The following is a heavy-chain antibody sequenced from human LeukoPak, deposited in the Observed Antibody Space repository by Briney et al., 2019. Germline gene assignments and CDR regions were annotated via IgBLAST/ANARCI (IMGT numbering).Heavy chain of an antibody. D-gene: IGHD6-19*01. J-gene: IGHJ6*02. V-gene: IGHV4-61*01. Sequence: SETLSLTCTVSGGSVSSGSYYWSWIRQPPGKGLEWIGYIYYSGSTNYNPSLKSRVTISVDTSKNQFSLKLSSVTAAGTAVYYCARGVAVAGTKTIYYYYGMDVWGQGTTVTVSS. CDR1: GGSVSSGSYY. CDR3: ARGVAVAGTKTIYYYYGMDV. CDR2: IYYSGST.